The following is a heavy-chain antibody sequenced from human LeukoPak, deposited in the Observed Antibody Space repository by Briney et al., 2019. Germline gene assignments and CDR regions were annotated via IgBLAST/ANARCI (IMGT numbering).Heavy chain of an antibody. CDR3: ARAKDPITMVRGVIIKPPLSEYFQH. D-gene: IGHD3-10*01. V-gene: IGHV4-39*07. CDR2: IYHSGST. CDR1: GGSISSSSYY. J-gene: IGHJ1*01. Sequence: PSETLSLTCTVSGGSISSSSYYWGWIRQPPGKGLEWIGSIYHSGSTYYNPSLKSRVTISVDTSKNQFSLKLSSVTAADTAVYYCARAKDPITMVRGVIIKPPLSEYFQHWGQGTLVTVSS.